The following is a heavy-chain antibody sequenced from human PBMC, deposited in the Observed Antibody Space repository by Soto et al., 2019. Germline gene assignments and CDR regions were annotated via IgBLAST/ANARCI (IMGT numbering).Heavy chain of an antibody. J-gene: IGHJ6*02. CDR1: GGSISSYY. CDR2: IYTSGST. V-gene: IGHV4-4*07. Sequence: SETLSLTCIVSGGSISSYYWSWIRQPAGKGLEWIGRIYTSGSTNYNPSLKSRVTMSVDTSKNQFSLKLSSVTAADTAVYYCARDSRGYYDSSGPLRRARYYYYGMDVWGQGTTVTVSS. CDR3: ARDSRGYYDSSGPLRRARYYYYGMDV. D-gene: IGHD3-22*01.